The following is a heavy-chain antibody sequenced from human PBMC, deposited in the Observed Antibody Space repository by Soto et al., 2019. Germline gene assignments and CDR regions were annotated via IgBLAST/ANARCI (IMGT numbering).Heavy chain of an antibody. CDR1: GGSISSYY. Sequence: PSETLSLTCTVSGGSISSYYWSWIRQPPGKGLEWIGYIYYSGSTNYNPSLKSRVTISVDTSKNQFSLKLSSVTAADTAVYYCARGSLDIYGSGTQLLGWGQGTLVTVSS. CDR2: IYYSGST. CDR3: ARGSLDIYGSGTQLLG. D-gene: IGHD3-10*01. J-gene: IGHJ4*02. V-gene: IGHV4-59*01.